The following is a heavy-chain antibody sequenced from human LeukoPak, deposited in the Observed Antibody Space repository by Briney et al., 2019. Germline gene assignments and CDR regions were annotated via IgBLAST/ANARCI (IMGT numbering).Heavy chain of an antibody. J-gene: IGHJ4*02. Sequence: SETLSLTCTVSGGSISSSSYYWGWIRQPPGKGLEWIGSIYYSGSTYYNPSLKSRVTISVDTSKNQFSLKLSSVTAADTAVYYCARDALEMRWLLDYWGQGTLVTVSS. V-gene: IGHV4-39*07. CDR2: IYYSGST. CDR3: ARDALEMRWLLDY. D-gene: IGHD5-24*01. CDR1: GGSISSSSYY.